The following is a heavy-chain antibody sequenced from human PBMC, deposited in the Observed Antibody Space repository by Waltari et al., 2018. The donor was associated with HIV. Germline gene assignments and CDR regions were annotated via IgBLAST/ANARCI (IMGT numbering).Heavy chain of an antibody. CDR2: IYSGGST. V-gene: IGHV3-53*02. Sequence: EVQLVETGGGLVKPGGSLRLSCAAYGFTVSSNYMSWVRQAPGKGLEWVSVIYSGGSTYYADSVKGRFTISRDNSKNTLYLQMNSLRAEDTAVYSCARGVQQWLATYYYYGMDVWGQGTTVTVSS. CDR3: ARGVQQWLATYYYYGMDV. CDR1: GFTVSSNY. D-gene: IGHD6-19*01. J-gene: IGHJ6*02.